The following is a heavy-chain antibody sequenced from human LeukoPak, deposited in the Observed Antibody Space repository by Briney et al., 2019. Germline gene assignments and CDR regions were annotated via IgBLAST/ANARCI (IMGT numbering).Heavy chain of an antibody. D-gene: IGHD1-26*01. CDR1: GFTFNSYT. V-gene: IGHV3-74*01. CDR3: ARSGRGGAFDI. Sequence: GGSLRLSCAASGFTFNSYTMNWVRQAPGKGLEWVSRFYSDGSRTNYADSVKGRFTISGDNAKNTQYLQMNSLRAEDTAVYYCARSGRGGAFDIWGQGTMVTVSS. CDR2: FYSDGSRT. J-gene: IGHJ3*02.